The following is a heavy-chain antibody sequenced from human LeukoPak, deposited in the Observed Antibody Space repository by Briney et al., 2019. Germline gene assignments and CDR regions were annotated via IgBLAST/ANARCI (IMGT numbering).Heavy chain of an antibody. CDR2: INPNSGGT. D-gene: IGHD3-3*01. CDR3: ARKPVDEYYDLLLNSYYFDY. V-gene: IGHV1-2*02. Sequence: ASVKVSCKASGYTFTGYYMHWVRQAPGQGLEWMGWINPNSGGTNYAQKFQGRVTTTRDTSISTAYMELSRLRSDDTAVYYCARKPVDEYYDLLLNSYYFDYWGQGTLVTVSS. J-gene: IGHJ4*02. CDR1: GYTFTGYY.